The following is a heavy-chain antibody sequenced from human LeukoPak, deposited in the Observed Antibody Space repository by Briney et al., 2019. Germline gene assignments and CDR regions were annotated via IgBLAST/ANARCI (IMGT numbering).Heavy chain of an antibody. Sequence: GGSLRLSCAASGFTFSSYWMSWVRQAPGKGLEWVANIKQDGSEKYYVDSVKGRFTISRDNAKNSLYLQMNSLRAEDTAVYYCARPVVVTAMGSMDVWGKGTTVTVSS. CDR3: ARPVVVTAMGSMDV. J-gene: IGHJ6*04. D-gene: IGHD2-21*02. CDR2: IKQDGSEK. CDR1: GFTFSSYW. V-gene: IGHV3-7*01.